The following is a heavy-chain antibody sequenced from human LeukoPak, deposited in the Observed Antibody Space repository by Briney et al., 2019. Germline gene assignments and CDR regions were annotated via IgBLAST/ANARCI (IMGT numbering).Heavy chain of an antibody. J-gene: IGHJ4*02. CDR3: ARGGYSYGSQYYFDY. Sequence: GGSLRLSCAASGFTVSRNYMSWVRQAPGRGLEWVSVIYSGGTTYYADSVKGRFTISRDISKNTLYLQMNSLTAEDTAVYFCARGGYSYGSQYYFDYWGQGTLVTAFS. D-gene: IGHD3-16*02. CDR2: IYSGGTT. V-gene: IGHV3-53*01. CDR1: GFTVSRNY.